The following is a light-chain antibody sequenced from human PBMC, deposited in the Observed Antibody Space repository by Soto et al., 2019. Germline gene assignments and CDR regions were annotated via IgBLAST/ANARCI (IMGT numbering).Light chain of an antibody. V-gene: IGKV3-15*01. CDR1: QSVSSN. CDR3: QKYDNWPRPPSYT. Sequence: EIVKTQSPATLSVSPGERATLSCRASQSVSSNLAWYQQKPGQTPRLLIYGASNRATGIPARFSGSGSGTEFTLSISSLQSEDFAVYYCQKYDNWPRPPSYTFGQGTKLEIK. J-gene: IGKJ2*01. CDR2: GAS.